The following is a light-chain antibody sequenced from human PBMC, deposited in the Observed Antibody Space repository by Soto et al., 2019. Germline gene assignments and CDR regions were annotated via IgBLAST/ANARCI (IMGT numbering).Light chain of an antibody. CDR3: QQYGSSPYT. Sequence: EIVLTQSPGTLSLSPGERATLSCGASQSVRFNYLAWYQQKVGLAPRLLIYDASRRSTGTPDRFSGSGSGTDFTLTISRLEPEDFAVYDCQQYGSSPYTFGQGTNLEIK. CDR1: QSVRFNY. CDR2: DAS. V-gene: IGKV3D-20*01. J-gene: IGKJ2*01.